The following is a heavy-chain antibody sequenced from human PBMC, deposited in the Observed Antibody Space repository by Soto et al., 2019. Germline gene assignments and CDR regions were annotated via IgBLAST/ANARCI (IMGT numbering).Heavy chain of an antibody. J-gene: IGHJ6*03. D-gene: IGHD4-17*01. CDR2: IIPILNIA. CDR1: GGTFSNHT. CDR3: ARVAEMGTVTNGFYYYMDV. V-gene: IGHV1-69*02. Sequence: QVQLVQSGAEVRKPGSSVKVSCKASGGTFSNHTISWVRQAPGQGLEWMGRIIPILNIANYAQKIEGRVTITAEKSTSTAYMELSSLRSEDTAVYYCARVAEMGTVTNGFYYYMDVGGKGTTVTVSS.